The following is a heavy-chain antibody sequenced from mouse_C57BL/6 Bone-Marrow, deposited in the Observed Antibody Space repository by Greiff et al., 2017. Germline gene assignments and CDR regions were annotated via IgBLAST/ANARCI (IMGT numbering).Heavy chain of an antibody. Sequence: VQLQQSGPELVKPGASVKLSCKASGYTFTSYDINWVKQRPGQGLEWIGWIYPRDGSTKYNEKFKGKATLTVDTSSSTAYMELHSLTSEDSAVYFCARGGRRAWLAYWGQGTLVTVSA. CDR3: ARGGRRAWLAY. V-gene: IGHV1-85*01. J-gene: IGHJ3*01. CDR2: IYPRDGST. CDR1: GYTFTSYD.